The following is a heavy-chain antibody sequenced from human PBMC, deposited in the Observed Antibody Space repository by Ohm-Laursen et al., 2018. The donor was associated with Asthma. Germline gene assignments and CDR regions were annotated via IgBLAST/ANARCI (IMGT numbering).Heavy chain of an antibody. D-gene: IGHD3-10*01. CDR3: AREGGYFYGYIIN. CDR1: GFTFSSYW. J-gene: IGHJ4*02. CDR2: IKQDGSEK. Sequence: SLRLSCAASGFTFSSYWMSWVRQAPGKGLEWVANIKQDGSEKYYEDSVKGRFTISRDNAKSSLYLQMNSLRAEDTAVYYCAREGGYFYGYIINWGQGTLVTVSS. V-gene: IGHV3-7*05.